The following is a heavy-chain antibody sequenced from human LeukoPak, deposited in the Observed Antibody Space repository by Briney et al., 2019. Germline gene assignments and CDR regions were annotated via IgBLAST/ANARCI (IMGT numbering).Heavy chain of an antibody. CDR1: GGSVSSYY. Sequence: SDTLSLTCTVSGGSVSSYYWSWFRQPAWKGLEWIGRIYTSGSTNHNPSLKSRVTMSVDTSKNQFSLKLSPVTAADTAVYYCARDWGVRGVIKWGQGTLATVSS. CDR2: IYTSGST. D-gene: IGHD3-10*01. J-gene: IGHJ4*02. CDR3: ARDWGVRGVIK. V-gene: IGHV4-4*07.